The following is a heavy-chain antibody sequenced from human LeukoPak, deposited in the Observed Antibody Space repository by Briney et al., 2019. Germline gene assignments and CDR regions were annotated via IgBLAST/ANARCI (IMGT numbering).Heavy chain of an antibody. Sequence: PGGSLRLSCAASGFTFSDYYMNWIRQAPGKGLEWILYMSSSGSTISYADSVTGRFTVSRDNAKNSLYLQMDSLRAEDTAVYYCARSILPAANAIDYWGQGTLLTVSS. V-gene: IGHV3-11*04. J-gene: IGHJ4*02. CDR3: ARSILPAANAIDY. CDR1: GFTFSDYY. CDR2: MSSSGSTI. D-gene: IGHD2-2*01.